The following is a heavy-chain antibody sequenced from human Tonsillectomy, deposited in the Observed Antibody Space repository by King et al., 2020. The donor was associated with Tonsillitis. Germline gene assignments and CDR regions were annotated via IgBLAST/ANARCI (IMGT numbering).Heavy chain of an antibody. J-gene: IGHJ4*02. CDR1: RFTFSSYA. D-gene: IGHD2-2*01. Sequence: QLVQSGGGVVQPGRSLRLSCAASRFTFSSYAMHWVRQAPGKGLEWVAVISYDGSNKYYADSVKGRFTISRDNSKNTLYLQMNSLGAEDTAVFYCARDLGGVVPAAVIDYWGQGTLVTVSS. CDR2: ISYDGSNK. CDR3: ARDLGGVVPAAVIDY. V-gene: IGHV3-30-3*01.